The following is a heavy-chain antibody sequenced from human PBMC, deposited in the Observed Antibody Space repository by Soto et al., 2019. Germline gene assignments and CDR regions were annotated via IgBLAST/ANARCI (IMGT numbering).Heavy chain of an antibody. CDR2: INPKGGGT. Sequence: QVQLLQSGAEVKKPGASVKVSCKASGYTFIDYYMHWVRQAPGQGPEWMGCINPKGGGTKYAQEFQDWVTMTWDTSISTAYMELNRLRSDDTAVYYCARESVALTKDFDYWGQGTLVTVSS. V-gene: IGHV1-2*04. D-gene: IGHD2-21*02. J-gene: IGHJ4*02. CDR1: GYTFIDYY. CDR3: ARESVALTKDFDY.